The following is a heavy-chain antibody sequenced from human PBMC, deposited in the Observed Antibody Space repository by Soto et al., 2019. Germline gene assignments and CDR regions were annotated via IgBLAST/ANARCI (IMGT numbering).Heavy chain of an antibody. CDR1: GFTFSIYG. Sequence: QVQLVESGGGVVQPGRSVRLSCAASGFTFSIYGMHWVRQAPGKGPEWVAVISYDGSKKYHADSVKGRFTISRDNSKNTLYLQMNSLRAEDTAVYYCAKGADSSGYYNFDYWGQGTLVTVSS. J-gene: IGHJ4*02. D-gene: IGHD3-22*01. CDR3: AKGADSSGYYNFDY. V-gene: IGHV3-30*18. CDR2: ISYDGSKK.